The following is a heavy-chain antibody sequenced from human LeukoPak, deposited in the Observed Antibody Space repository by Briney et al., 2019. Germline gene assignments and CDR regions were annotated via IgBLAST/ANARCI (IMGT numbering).Heavy chain of an antibody. CDR2: ISVHSGNT. Sequence: GASVKVSCKASGYMFTIYGISWVRQAPGQGVEWMGWISVHSGNTKYAQKFQGRVTMTTDTSTSTAYMELRSLRSDDTAVYYCARARNPLDYYYYMDVWGKGTTVTVSS. CDR1: GYMFTIYG. V-gene: IGHV1-18*01. CDR3: ARARNPLDYYYYMDV. J-gene: IGHJ6*03.